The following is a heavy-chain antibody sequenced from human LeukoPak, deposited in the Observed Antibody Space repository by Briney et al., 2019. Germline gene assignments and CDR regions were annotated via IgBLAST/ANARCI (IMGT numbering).Heavy chain of an antibody. Sequence: PGGSLRLSCAASGFTFRGYEMNWVRQAPGKGLEWISYICGRGKTIYYADSVKGRFTISRDDAKNFLYLQMDSLRAEDTAIYYCASDEGNYSDYWGQGTLVTVSS. CDR1: GFTFRGYE. V-gene: IGHV3-48*03. CDR3: ASDEGNYSDY. J-gene: IGHJ4*02. CDR2: ICGRGKTI.